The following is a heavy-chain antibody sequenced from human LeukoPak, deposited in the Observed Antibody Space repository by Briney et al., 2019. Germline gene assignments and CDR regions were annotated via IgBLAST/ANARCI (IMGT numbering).Heavy chain of an antibody. Sequence: PGGSLRLSCAASGFTVSSNYMSWVRQAPGKGLEWVSVIYSGGSTYYSDSMKGRFTISRDNSKNTLYLKMNSLRAEDTAVYYCARARGYGDYVDYWGQGTLVTVSS. CDR1: GFTVSSNY. V-gene: IGHV3-53*01. D-gene: IGHD4-17*01. J-gene: IGHJ4*02. CDR2: IYSGGST. CDR3: ARARGYGDYVDY.